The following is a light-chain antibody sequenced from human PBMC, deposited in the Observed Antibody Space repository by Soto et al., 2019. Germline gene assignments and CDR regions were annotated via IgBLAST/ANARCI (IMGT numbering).Light chain of an antibody. Sequence: EIVMTQSPATLSVSPGERATLSCRASQSVSTNLAWYQQKPGQAPRLLIYGASPRATGIPARFSGGGSGTEFTLNNSSLQSEDLAVYYCQHYKNWPPWTFGQGTKVEIK. CDR2: GAS. CDR1: QSVSTN. J-gene: IGKJ1*01. CDR3: QHYKNWPPWT. V-gene: IGKV3-15*01.